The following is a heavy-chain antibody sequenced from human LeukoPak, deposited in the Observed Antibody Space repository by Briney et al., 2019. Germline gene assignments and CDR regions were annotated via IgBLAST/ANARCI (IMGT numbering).Heavy chain of an antibody. Sequence: GESLQISSKGSAYSSTSYWIGCVRQMPRKGLEWMGTIYPGDSDTRYSPSFQGQVTISADKSISTAHLQWSSLKASDTAMYYCARQDIYSGPFDYWGQGTLVTVSS. CDR2: IYPGDSDT. CDR3: ARQDIYSGPFDY. CDR1: AYSSTSYW. D-gene: IGHD3-10*01. V-gene: IGHV5-51*01. J-gene: IGHJ4*02.